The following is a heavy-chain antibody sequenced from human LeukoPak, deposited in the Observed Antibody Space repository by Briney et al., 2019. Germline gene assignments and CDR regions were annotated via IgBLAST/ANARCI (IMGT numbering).Heavy chain of an antibody. J-gene: IGHJ4*02. CDR2: IYYSGST. D-gene: IGHD3-3*01. CDR1: GGPISSYY. Sequence: SETLSLTCTVSGGPISSYYWSWIRQPPGKGLEWIGYIYYSGSTNYNPSLKSRVTISVDTSKNQFSLKLSSVTAADTAVYYCARHPFPKYDFWSGYSTAYYFDYWGQGTLVTVSS. CDR3: ARHPFPKYDFWSGYSTAYYFDY. V-gene: IGHV4-59*08.